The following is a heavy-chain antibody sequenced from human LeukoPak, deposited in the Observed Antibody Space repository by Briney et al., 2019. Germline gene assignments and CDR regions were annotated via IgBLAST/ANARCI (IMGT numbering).Heavy chain of an antibody. V-gene: IGHV1-3*01. CDR2: INAGNGNT. Sequence: GASVKVSCKASGYTFTGYYMHWVRQAPGQRLEWMGWINAGNGNTKYSQKFQGRVTITRDTSASTAYMELSSLRSEDTAVYYCARVAGGYYDSSGYYLYWGQGTLVTVSS. D-gene: IGHD3-22*01. CDR3: ARVAGGYYDSSGYYLY. CDR1: GYTFTGYY. J-gene: IGHJ4*02.